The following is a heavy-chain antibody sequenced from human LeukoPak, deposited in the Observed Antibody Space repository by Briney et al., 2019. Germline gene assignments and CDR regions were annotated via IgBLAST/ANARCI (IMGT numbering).Heavy chain of an antibody. V-gene: IGHV4-38-2*02. J-gene: IGHJ5*02. D-gene: IGHD2-2*01. CDR2: IYHSGSA. CDR3: ARDPRWLTPDCTSTSCYENYFDP. Sequence: KASETLSLTCGVSGYSISSGYQWAWIRQSPGKGLEWIGSIYHSGSAHYNPPLKRRVTISVETSKNQFSLNMYSVTAADTAVYYCARDPRWLTPDCTSTSCYENYFDPWGQGTLVTVSS. CDR1: GYSISSGYQ.